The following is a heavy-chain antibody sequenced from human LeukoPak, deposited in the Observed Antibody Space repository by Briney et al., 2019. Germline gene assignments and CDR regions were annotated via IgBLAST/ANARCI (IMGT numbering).Heavy chain of an antibody. V-gene: IGHV1-46*01. J-gene: IGHJ5*02. CDR3: ASGSMITFGGVIAST. Sequence: ASVKVSCKASGYTFTSYYMHWVRQAPGQGLEWMGIINPSGGSTSYAQKLQGRVTMTRDMSTSTVYMELSSLRSEDTAVYYCASGSMITFGGVIASTWGQGTLVTVSS. D-gene: IGHD3-16*02. CDR2: INPSGGST. CDR1: GYTFTSYY.